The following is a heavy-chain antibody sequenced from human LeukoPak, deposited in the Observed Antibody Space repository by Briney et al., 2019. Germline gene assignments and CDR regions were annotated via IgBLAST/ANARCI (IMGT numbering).Heavy chain of an antibody. CDR1: GFTVSSNS. V-gene: IGHV3-53*01. D-gene: IGHD2-21*01. Sequence: GGSLRLSCTVSGFTVSSNSMSWVRQAPGKGLEWVSFIYSDNTHYSDSVKGRFTISRDTSTSTLFLQMNSLRADDTALYYCAKDRAYPNDVFDIWGQGTMVTVS. J-gene: IGHJ3*02. CDR2: IYSDNT. CDR3: AKDRAYPNDVFDI.